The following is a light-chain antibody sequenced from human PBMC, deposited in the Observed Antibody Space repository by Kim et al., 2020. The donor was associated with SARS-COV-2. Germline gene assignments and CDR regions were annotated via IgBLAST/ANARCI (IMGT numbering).Light chain of an antibody. CDR1: QSISKY. CDR3: QQSHTAPLLT. CDR2: AAS. V-gene: IGKV1-39*01. J-gene: IGKJ4*01. Sequence: GDRVTIACRASQSISKYLNWYQQKPGKAPKLLIYAASSLQSGVPSRFSGSGSGTHFTLTISSLQPEDFATYYCQQSHTAPLLTFGGGTKLEI.